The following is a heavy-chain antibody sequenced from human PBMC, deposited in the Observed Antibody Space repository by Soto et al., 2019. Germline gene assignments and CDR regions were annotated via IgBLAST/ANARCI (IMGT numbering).Heavy chain of an antibody. CDR2: ISGSGGST. CDR3: AKTRRAVAGTDTWFDP. CDR1: GFTFSSYA. D-gene: IGHD6-19*01. J-gene: IGHJ5*02. Sequence: GGSLRLSCASSGFTFSSYAMSCFRQAPGKGLEWVSAISGSGGSTYYADSVKGRFTISRDNSKNTLYLQMNSLRAEDTAVYYCAKTRRAVAGTDTWFDPWGQGTLVTVSS. V-gene: IGHV3-23*01.